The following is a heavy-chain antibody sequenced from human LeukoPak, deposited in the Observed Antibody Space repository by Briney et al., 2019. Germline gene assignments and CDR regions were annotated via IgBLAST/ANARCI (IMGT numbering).Heavy chain of an antibody. J-gene: IGHJ4*02. Sequence: GRSLRLSCAASGFTFDGFAMFWVRQAPGKGLEWVSGIRYNSSSIGYGDSVRGRFTIYRDNAKNSLYLQMNSLRPEDTAFYYCVKDPYTAPGGQWGQGGMVSV. D-gene: IGHD3-16*01. V-gene: IGHV3-9*01. CDR1: GFTFDGFA. CDR2: IRYNSSSI. CDR3: VKDPYTAPGGQ.